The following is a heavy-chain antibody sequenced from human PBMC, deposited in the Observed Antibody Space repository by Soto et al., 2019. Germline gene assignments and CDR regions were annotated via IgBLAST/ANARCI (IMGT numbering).Heavy chain of an antibody. CDR1: GYTFSRSG. CDR2: INGYNGNT. J-gene: IGHJ6*02. D-gene: IGHD3-16*01. V-gene: IGHV1-18*01. Sequence: QVQLVQSGAEVKKPGASVKVSCKASGYTFSRSGISWVRQAPGQGLEWMGWINGYNGNTNYTQKMQGRITMTTDTPTSTAYMELRSLRSDDTAVYYCARMGDVPYSCYGMDFWGQGTTVIVSS. CDR3: ARMGDVPYSCYGMDF.